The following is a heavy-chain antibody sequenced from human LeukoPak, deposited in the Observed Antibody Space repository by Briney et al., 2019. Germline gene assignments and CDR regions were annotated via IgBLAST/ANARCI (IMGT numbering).Heavy chain of an antibody. CDR1: GYTFTSYD. CDR2: MNPNSGNT. V-gene: IGHV1-8*03. Sequence: ASVKVSCKASGYTFTSYDINWVRQATGQGLEWMGRMNPNSGNTGYAQKFQGRVTITRNTSISTAYMELSSLRSEDTAVYYCARGRRGPTVTNSGDYYYYMDVWGKGTTVTVSS. D-gene: IGHD4-11*01. CDR3: ARGRRGPTVTNSGDYYYYMDV. J-gene: IGHJ6*03.